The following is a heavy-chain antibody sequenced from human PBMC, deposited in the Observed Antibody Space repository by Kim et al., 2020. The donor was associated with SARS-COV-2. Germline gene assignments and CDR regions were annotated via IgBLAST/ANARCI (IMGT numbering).Heavy chain of an antibody. Sequence: SETLSLTCAVSGGSISSPNWWGWFCQRPKKGLEWIGSSYHSGSTEYNTSLMCRVTISLGKSKNQFSLKQSSVTAAVAAVYHCASVSSGRSYWCQRDLVTVSS. J-gene: IGHJ4*02. CDR1: GGSISSPNW. D-gene: IGHD6-19*01. V-gene: IGHV4-4*02. CDR2: SYHSGST. CDR3: ASVSSGRSY.